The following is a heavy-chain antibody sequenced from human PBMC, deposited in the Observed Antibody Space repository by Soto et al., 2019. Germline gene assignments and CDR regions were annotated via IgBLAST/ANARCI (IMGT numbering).Heavy chain of an antibody. CDR2: IYYAGST. V-gene: IGHV4-59*08. CDR3: ARRIVAKETFDF. J-gene: IGHJ4*02. CDR1: GGSFSPNY. D-gene: IGHD5-12*01. Sequence: SETLSLTCTVSGGSFSPNYWAWIRQPPGKGLEWVGYIYYAGSTKYNPSLNSRVTISVDTSKNQFSLTVTSVTAADTAVYYCARRIVAKETFDFRGQGTPVTGSS.